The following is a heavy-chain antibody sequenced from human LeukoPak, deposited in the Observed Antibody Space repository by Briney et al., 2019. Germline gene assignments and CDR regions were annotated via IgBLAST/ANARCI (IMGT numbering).Heavy chain of an antibody. CDR2: IYHSGST. D-gene: IGHD2-8*01. V-gene: IGHV4-38-2*02. CDR3: ARDIVLMVYGLDAFDT. Sequence: PSETLSLTCTVSGYSISSGYYWGWIRQPPGKGLEWIGSIYHSGSTYYNPSLKSRVTISVDTSKNQFSLKLSSVTAADTAVYYCARDIVLMVYGLDAFDTWGQGTMVTVSS. J-gene: IGHJ3*02. CDR1: GYSISSGYY.